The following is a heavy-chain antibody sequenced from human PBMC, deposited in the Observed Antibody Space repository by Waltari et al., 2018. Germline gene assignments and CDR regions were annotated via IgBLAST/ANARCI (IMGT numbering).Heavy chain of an antibody. CDR2: IYHSGST. D-gene: IGHD5-12*01. Sequence: QVQLQESGPGLVKPSGTLSLTCAVYGGSISSGNWWSWVRQPPGKGLEWIGEIYHSGSTNYNPSLKSRLSISLDKSKNQFSLNLSSVTAADTAVYYCARDRGLRGGYDSWGQGTLVTVSS. V-gene: IGHV4-4*02. CDR1: GGSISSGNW. J-gene: IGHJ5*02. CDR3: ARDRGLRGGYDS.